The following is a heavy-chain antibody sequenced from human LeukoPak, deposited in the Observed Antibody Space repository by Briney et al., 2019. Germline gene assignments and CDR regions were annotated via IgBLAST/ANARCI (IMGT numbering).Heavy chain of an antibody. CDR1: GFTFSSHS. V-gene: IGHV3-21*04. CDR2: ISGSSSYI. D-gene: IGHD2-15*01. J-gene: IGHJ6*03. Sequence: GGSLRLSCAASGFTFSSHSINWVRQAPGKGLEWVSSISGSSSYIYYADSVKGRFTISRDNAKNSLFLQMNSLRAEDTAVYYCARVLRYCSGGNCYSGGLGYMDVWGKGTTVTISS. CDR3: ARVLRYCSGGNCYSGGLGYMDV.